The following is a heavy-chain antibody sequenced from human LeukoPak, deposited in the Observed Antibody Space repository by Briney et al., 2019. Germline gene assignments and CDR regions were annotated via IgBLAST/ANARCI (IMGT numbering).Heavy chain of an antibody. CDR1: GFTFSSYA. CDR3: AKVMGASIH. Sequence: GGSLRLSCAASGFTFSSYAMTWVRQAPGKGLEWVSSISGSGADTYYTDSVKGRFTISRDNSKNTLYLQMSSLRAEDTAVYYCAKVMGASIHWGQGTLVTVSS. D-gene: IGHD1-26*01. V-gene: IGHV3-23*01. CDR2: ISGSGADT. J-gene: IGHJ4*02.